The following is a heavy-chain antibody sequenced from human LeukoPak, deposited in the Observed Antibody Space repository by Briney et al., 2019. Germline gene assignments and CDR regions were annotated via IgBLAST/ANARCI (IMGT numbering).Heavy chain of an antibody. J-gene: IGHJ4*02. Sequence: GGSLRLSCAASGFTFSSNSMNWVRQAPGKGLEWVSYISSTGGTIYYADSMKGRFTISRDNAKNSLYLQMNSLRAEDTAVYYCARDTGGSYYYWGQGTLVTVSS. D-gene: IGHD1-26*01. CDR1: GFTFSSNS. CDR2: ISSTGGTI. V-gene: IGHV3-48*04. CDR3: ARDTGGSYYY.